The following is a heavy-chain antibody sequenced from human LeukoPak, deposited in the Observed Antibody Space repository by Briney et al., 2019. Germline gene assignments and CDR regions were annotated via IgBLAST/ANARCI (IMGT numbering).Heavy chain of an antibody. J-gene: IGHJ4*02. D-gene: IGHD3-22*01. CDR3: ARDLTYYYDSSGYYPFDY. Sequence: SQTLSLTFAISGDSVSSNSAAWNWIRQSPSRGLEWLGRTYYRSKWYNDYAVSVKSRITINPDTSKNQFSLQLNSVTPEDTAVYYCARDLTYYYDSSGYYPFDYWGQGTLVTVSS. V-gene: IGHV6-1*01. CDR1: GDSVSSNSAA. CDR2: TYYRSKWYN.